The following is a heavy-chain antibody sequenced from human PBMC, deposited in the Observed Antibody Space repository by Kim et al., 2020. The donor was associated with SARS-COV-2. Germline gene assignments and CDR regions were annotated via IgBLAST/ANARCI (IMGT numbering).Heavy chain of an antibody. V-gene: IGHV4-30-4*01. D-gene: IGHD3-10*01. CDR2: IHYSGST. CDR3: ARDPGFGDSGVAFDI. Sequence: SETLSLTCVVSGVSITGGDFYWSRVRQAQGKGREWIGNIHYSGSTDYTPSLKGRMTISSDMSKNQVALKLTPVTVADTAVYYCARDPGFGDSGVAFDIWG. CDR1: GVSITGGDFY. J-gene: IGHJ3*02.